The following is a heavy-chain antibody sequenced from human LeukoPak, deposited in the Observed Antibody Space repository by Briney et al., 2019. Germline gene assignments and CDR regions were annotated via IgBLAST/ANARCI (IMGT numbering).Heavy chain of an antibody. J-gene: IGHJ4*02. Sequence: SETLSLTCTVSGGSISSYYWSWIRQPPGKGLEWIGYIYYSGSTNYNPSLKSRVTISVDTSKNQFSLKLSSVTAADTAVYYCARQLTYYYDSSGYYYDYWGQGTLVTVSS. D-gene: IGHD3-22*01. CDR3: ARQLTYYYDSSGYYYDY. V-gene: IGHV4-59*08. CDR1: GGSISSYY. CDR2: IYYSGST.